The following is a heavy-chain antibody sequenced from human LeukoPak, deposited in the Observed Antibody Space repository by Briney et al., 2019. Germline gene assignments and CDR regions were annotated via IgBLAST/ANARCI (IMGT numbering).Heavy chain of an antibody. CDR2: ISTSSSYI. CDR1: GFTFSSYS. D-gene: IGHD2-8*01. J-gene: IGHJ5*02. CDR3: ARGADGVTTNSRGWFDP. Sequence: GGSVRLSCTASGFTFSSYSMNWVRQAPGKGLEGFSSISTSSSYIYYADSVEGRFPISRDNVRNSLYLQMNTLRAEHTAVYSCARGADGVTTNSRGWFDPWGQGTLVTVSS. V-gene: IGHV3-21*01.